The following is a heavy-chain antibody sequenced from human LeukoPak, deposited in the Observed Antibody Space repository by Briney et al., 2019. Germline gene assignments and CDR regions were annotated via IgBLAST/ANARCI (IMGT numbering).Heavy chain of an antibody. CDR2: IYYSGST. CDR3: AAGLRGDYVWGSYRLNWFDP. Sequence: PSQTLSLTCTVSGGSISSGGYYWSWIRQHPGKGLEWIGYIYYSGSTYYNPSLKSRVTISVDTSKNQFSLKLSSVTAADTAVYYCAAGLRGDYVWGSYRLNWFDPSGQGTLVTVSS. J-gene: IGHJ5*02. CDR1: GGSISSGGYY. D-gene: IGHD3-16*02. V-gene: IGHV4-31*03.